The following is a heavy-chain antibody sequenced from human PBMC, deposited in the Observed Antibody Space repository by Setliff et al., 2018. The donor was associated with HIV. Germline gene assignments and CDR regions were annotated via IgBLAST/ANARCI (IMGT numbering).Heavy chain of an antibody. V-gene: IGHV1-69*13. J-gene: IGHJ5*02. D-gene: IGHD2-15*01. CDR3: AKTQGYCSGGTCYGYWFDP. Sequence: GASVKVSCKASGYTFTSYGISWVRQAPGQGIEWMGGIIPMSGTANYAQKFQGRVTITADESTSTAYMEVSSLRSEDTAVYYCAKTQGYCSGGTCYGYWFDPWGQGTLVTVSS. CDR1: GYTFTSYG. CDR2: IIPMSGTA.